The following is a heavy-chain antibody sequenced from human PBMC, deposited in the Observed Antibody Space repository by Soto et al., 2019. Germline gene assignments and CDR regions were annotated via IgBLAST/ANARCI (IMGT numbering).Heavy chain of an antibody. CDR2: IYHSGSS. V-gene: IGHV4-31*03. J-gene: IGHJ6*02. D-gene: IGHD6-13*01. Sequence: QVQLQESGPGLVKPSQTLSLTCTVSGGSISSGGDYWSWIRQHPGKGLEWIGNIYHSGSSNYNPSLQRRVTISVDTAKKHFSLKLSFVTAAEKAGYYCVRSQSKQQLIYYYRKDVLGQGDTVTVSS. CDR3: VRSQSKQQLIYYYRKDV. CDR1: GGSISSGGDY.